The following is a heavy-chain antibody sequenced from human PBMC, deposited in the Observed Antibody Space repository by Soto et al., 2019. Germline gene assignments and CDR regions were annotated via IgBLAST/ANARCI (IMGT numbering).Heavy chain of an antibody. J-gene: IGHJ6*02. D-gene: IGHD5-12*01. Sequence: GASVKASSKAPGYTFTSSAMHWVLQAPGQRLEWMGWINAGNGNTQYSQKFQGRVTITRDTSASTAYMELSSLRSEDTAVYYCARDRSGGYNDYYCYGMXVWGQGTTVTVSS. V-gene: IGHV1-3*01. CDR3: ARDRSGGYNDYYCYGMXV. CDR1: GYTFTSSA. CDR2: INAGNGNT.